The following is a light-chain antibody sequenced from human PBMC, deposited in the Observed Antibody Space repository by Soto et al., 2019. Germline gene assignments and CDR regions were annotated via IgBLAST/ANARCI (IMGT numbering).Light chain of an antibody. CDR1: SSDIGGYKY. V-gene: IGLV2-14*01. J-gene: IGLJ2*01. CDR3: SSYTSSSPLV. CDR2: DVS. Sequence: QSVLTQPASVSGSPGQSITISCTGTSSDIGGYKYVSWYQRHPGKAPKLLIYDVSNRPSGVSNRVSGSKSGNTASLTISGLQAEDEADYYCSSYTSSSPLVFGGGTKLTVL.